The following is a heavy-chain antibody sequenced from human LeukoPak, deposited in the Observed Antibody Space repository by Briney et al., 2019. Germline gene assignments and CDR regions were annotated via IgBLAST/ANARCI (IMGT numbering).Heavy chain of an antibody. CDR3: ARDRAAGPQVYFDY. V-gene: IGHV1-18*01. D-gene: IGHD6-13*01. Sequence: GASVKVSCKASGYTFASYGISWVRQAPGQGLEWMGWISAYNGNTNYAQKLQGRVTMTTDTSTSTAYMELRSLRSDDTAVYYCARDRAAGPQVYFDYWGQGTLVTVSS. CDR1: GYTFASYG. CDR2: ISAYNGNT. J-gene: IGHJ4*02.